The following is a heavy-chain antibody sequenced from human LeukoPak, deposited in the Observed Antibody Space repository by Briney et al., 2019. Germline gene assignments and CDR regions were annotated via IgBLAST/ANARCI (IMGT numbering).Heavy chain of an antibody. V-gene: IGHV4-34*01. D-gene: IGHD2-8*02. CDR2: INHSGST. CDR3: ARLATGIDYFYYMDI. Sequence: PSETLSLTCAVYSGSFSGYYWSWIRQAPGKGLEWIGEINHSGSTNYNPSLKSRVTMSVDTSKKQFSLKVSSLTAADTAVYYCARLATGIDYFYYMDIWGKGTTVTVSS. CDR1: SGSFSGYY. J-gene: IGHJ6*03.